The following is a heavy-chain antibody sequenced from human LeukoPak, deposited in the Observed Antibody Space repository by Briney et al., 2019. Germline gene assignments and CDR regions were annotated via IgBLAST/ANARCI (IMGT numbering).Heavy chain of an antibody. CDR1: GYTFTSYY. Sequence: GASVKVSRKASGYTFTSYYMHWVRQAPGQGLEWMGIINPSGGSTNYAQKFQGRVTMTTETSTSTAYMELRSLRSDDTAVYYCARVSYDIWSGYSEYMDVWGKGTTVTVSS. CDR2: INPSGGST. J-gene: IGHJ6*03. D-gene: IGHD3-3*01. V-gene: IGHV1-46*01. CDR3: ARVSYDIWSGYSEYMDV.